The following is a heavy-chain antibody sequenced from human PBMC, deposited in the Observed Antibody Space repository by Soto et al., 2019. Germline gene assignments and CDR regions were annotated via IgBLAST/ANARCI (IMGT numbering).Heavy chain of an antibody. V-gene: IGHV3-23*01. Sequence: GGSLRLSCASSGFTSSSYAMSWVRHAPGKGLEWVSAISGRGDSTYYADSVKGRFTISRDQSKNTLYLQMHSLRAEDAAVYFCAKERDNGADRYYFDDWGQGTLVTVSS. CDR2: ISGRGDST. CDR3: AKERDNGADRYYFDD. CDR1: GFTSSSYA. D-gene: IGHD2-8*01. J-gene: IGHJ4*02.